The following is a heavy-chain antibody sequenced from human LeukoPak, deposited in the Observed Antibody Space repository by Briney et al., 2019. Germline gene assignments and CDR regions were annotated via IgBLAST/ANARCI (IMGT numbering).Heavy chain of an antibody. CDR1: GFTFSSYA. D-gene: IGHD3-22*01. J-gene: IGHJ4*02. CDR2: ISGSGGST. Sequence: EGSLRISCAASGFTFSSYAMSLVRQAPGKGLEWVSAISGSGGSTYYADSVKGRFTISRDNSKNTLYLQMNSLRAEDTAVYYCAKGGYYYDSSGYYTRKPFDYWGQGTLVTVSS. V-gene: IGHV3-23*01. CDR3: AKGGYYYDSSGYYTRKPFDY.